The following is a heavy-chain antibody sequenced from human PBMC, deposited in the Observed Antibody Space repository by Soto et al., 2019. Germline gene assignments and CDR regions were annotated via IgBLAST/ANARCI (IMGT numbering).Heavy chain of an antibody. CDR3: AKDPDYYGSGSYYSY. V-gene: IGHV3-23*01. J-gene: IGHJ4*02. Sequence: LRLSCAASGFTFSSYAMSWVRQAPGKGLEWVSAISGSGGSTYCADSVKGRFTISRDNSKNTLYLQMNSLRAEDTAVYYCAKDPDYYGSGSYYSYWGQGTLVTVSS. CDR2: ISGSGGST. CDR1: GFTFSSYA. D-gene: IGHD3-10*01.